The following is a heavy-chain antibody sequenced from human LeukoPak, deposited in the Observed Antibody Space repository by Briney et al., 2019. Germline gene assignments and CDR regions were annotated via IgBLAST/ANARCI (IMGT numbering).Heavy chain of an antibody. CDR2: ISAYNGNT. Sequence: ASVEVSCKASGYTFTSYGISWVRQAPGQGLEWMGWISAYNGNTNYAQKLQGRVTMTTDTSTSTAYMELRSLRSDDTAVYYCARLIRGYSYGYFDYWGQGTLVTVSS. V-gene: IGHV1-18*01. D-gene: IGHD5-18*01. J-gene: IGHJ4*02. CDR1: GYTFTSYG. CDR3: ARLIRGYSYGYFDY.